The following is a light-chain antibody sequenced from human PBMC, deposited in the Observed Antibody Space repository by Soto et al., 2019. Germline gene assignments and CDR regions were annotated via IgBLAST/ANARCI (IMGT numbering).Light chain of an antibody. J-gene: IGLJ3*02. CDR2: RNN. CDR1: SSNIGGNY. CDR3: AAWDDSLSGGV. Sequence: QSVLTQPPSASGTPGQRVTISCSGSSSNIGGNYVYWYQQLPGTAPKLLIYRNNQRPSGVPDRFSGSKSGTSASLAISGLRSEDEADYYCAAWDDSLSGGVFGGGTKVTVL. V-gene: IGLV1-47*01.